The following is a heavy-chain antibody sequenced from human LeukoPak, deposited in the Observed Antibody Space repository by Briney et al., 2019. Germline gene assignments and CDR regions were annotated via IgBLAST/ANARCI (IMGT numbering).Heavy chain of an antibody. CDR3: ARDGEIAAPDY. CDR1: GFTFSSYE. CDR2: ISSSGSTI. Sequence: GGSLRLSCAASGFTFSSYEMNWVRQAPGKGLEWVSYISSSGSTIYYADSVKGRFTISRDNAKNSLYLRMNSLRAEDTAVYYCARDGEIAAPDYWGQGTLVTVSS. D-gene: IGHD6-13*01. V-gene: IGHV3-48*03. J-gene: IGHJ4*02.